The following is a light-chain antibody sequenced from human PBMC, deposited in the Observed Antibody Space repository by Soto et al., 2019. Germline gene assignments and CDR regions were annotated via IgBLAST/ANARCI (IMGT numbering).Light chain of an antibody. CDR2: EVN. CDR1: SSDVGGYNY. J-gene: IGLJ1*01. Sequence: QSVLTQPPSPSGSPGQSVTISCTGTSSDVGGYNYVSWYQQHPGKAPKLMIYEVNKRPSGVPDRFSGSKSGNSASLTVSGLQAEDEADYYCSSYAGSDNFVFGAGSEVTVL. CDR3: SSYAGSDNFV. V-gene: IGLV2-8*01.